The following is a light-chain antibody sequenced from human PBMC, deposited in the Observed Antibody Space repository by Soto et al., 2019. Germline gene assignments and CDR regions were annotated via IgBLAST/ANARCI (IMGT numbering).Light chain of an antibody. CDR3: QQYGSSPPYT. CDR1: QSVRNNY. Sequence: EIVLTQSAGTLSLSPGERATLSCRARQSVRNNYLARSQKKPRQAPRLLIYGASTRASDIPERFSGSGSGTDFTLTISRLEPEDFAVYYCQQYGSSPPYTFGQGTKLQIK. CDR2: GAS. J-gene: IGKJ2*01. V-gene: IGKV3-20*01.